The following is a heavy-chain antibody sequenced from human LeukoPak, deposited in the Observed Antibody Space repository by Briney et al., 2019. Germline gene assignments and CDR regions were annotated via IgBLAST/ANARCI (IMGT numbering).Heavy chain of an antibody. Sequence: KPSETLSLTCTVSGGSISSSSYYWGWIRHPPGKGLEGIGSIYYSGSTNYNPSLKSRVTMSEDTSKNQVSLKLTSVTAADTAVYYCARDLVYTAAAGYFDYWGQGILVTVSS. D-gene: IGHD6-13*01. J-gene: IGHJ4*02. CDR2: IYYSGST. CDR1: GGSISSSSYY. V-gene: IGHV4-39*07. CDR3: ARDLVYTAAAGYFDY.